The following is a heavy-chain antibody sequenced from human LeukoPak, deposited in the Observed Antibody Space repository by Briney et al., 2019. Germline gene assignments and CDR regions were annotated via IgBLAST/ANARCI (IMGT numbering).Heavy chain of an antibody. CDR1: GFTFSSYC. CDR2: IKQVGGEK. Sequence: GGSLRLSCAASGFTFSSYCMNWVAQTPGKGLEWLANIKQVGGEKHYVHSVEGRFTISRDNAKNSLYLQRNSLRAEDTAVYYCARGDWLDYWGQGTLVTVPS. J-gene: IGHJ4*02. V-gene: IGHV3-7*01. CDR3: ARGDWLDY. D-gene: IGHD3/OR15-3a*01.